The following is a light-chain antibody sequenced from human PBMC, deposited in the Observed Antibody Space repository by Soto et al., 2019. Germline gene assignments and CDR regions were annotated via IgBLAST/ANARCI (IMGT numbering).Light chain of an antibody. CDR3: QQYDSSWT. CDR2: GAS. V-gene: IGKV3-20*01. Sequence: EIVLTQSPGTLSLSPGEGATLSCRASQSVSTNLAWYQQKPGQAPRLLIYGASSRATGIPDRFSGSGSGTDFTLTISRLEPEDFAVYYCQQYDSSWTFGQGTKVDIK. J-gene: IGKJ1*01. CDR1: QSVSTN.